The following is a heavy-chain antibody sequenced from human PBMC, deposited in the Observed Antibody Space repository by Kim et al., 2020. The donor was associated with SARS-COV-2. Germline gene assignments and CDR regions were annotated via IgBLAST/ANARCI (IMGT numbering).Heavy chain of an antibody. CDR2: IYHTGSV. Sequence: SETLCLTCAVSGGSINSTDWWSWVRQPPGKGLEWPGEIYHTGSVNYNPSLKSRVTISVDKSKSQIFVKLTSVTAADTAVYYGTRERTVWSGDCFIHGFDICCQGTKVPVSS. CDR1: GGSINSTDW. V-gene: IGHV4-4*02. CDR3: TRERTVWSGDCFIHGFDI. J-gene: IGHJ3*02. D-gene: IGHD3-3*01.